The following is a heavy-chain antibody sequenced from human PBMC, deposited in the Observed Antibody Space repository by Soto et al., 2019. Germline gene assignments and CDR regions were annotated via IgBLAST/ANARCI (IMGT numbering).Heavy chain of an antibody. J-gene: IGHJ4*02. CDR1: GWIFTFQY. CDR2: ITPYNGNI. CDR3: ARSATSGDQHFIDS. V-gene: IGHV1-45*02. Sequence: QMQLLQSGAEVKKTGSSVKIFCKTSGWIFTFQYLHWVRQAPGQGLEWLGWITPYNGNIKYAERFQDRISITRDNSLTPLFLELRNLKSEDTGLYYCARSATSGDQHFIDSWGQGTLVTVSS. D-gene: IGHD3-10*01.